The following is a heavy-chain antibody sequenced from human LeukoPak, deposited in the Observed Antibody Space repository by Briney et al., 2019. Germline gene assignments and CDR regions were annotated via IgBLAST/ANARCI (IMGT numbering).Heavy chain of an antibody. V-gene: IGHV4-34*01. CDR3: ARDREGYCSSTSCYTSFDY. J-gene: IGHJ4*02. D-gene: IGHD2-2*02. CDR1: GGSFSGYY. Sequence: SEALSLTCAVYGGSFSGYYWSWIRQPPGKGLEWIGEINHSGSTNYNPSLKSRVTISVDTSKNQFSLKLSSVTAADTAVYYCARDREGYCSSTSCYTSFDYWGQGTLVTVSS. CDR2: INHSGST.